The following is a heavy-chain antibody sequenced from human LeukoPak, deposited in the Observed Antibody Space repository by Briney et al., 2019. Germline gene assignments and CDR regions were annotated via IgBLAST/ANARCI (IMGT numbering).Heavy chain of an antibody. V-gene: IGHV4-59*01. J-gene: IGHJ4*02. CDR1: GGSISSYY. Sequence: PSETLSLTCTASGGSISSYYWSWIRQPPGKGLEWIGYIYYSGGTDSNPSLKSRVTISVDTSKNQFSLKLRSVTAADTAVYYCARRPRNDILTGTPFDYWGQGILVTVSS. CDR3: ARRPRNDILTGTPFDY. CDR2: IYYSGGT. D-gene: IGHD3-9*01.